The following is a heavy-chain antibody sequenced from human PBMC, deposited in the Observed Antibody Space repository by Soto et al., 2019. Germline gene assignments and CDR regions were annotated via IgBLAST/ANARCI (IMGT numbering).Heavy chain of an antibody. V-gene: IGHV1-2*02. D-gene: IGHD3-22*01. Sequence: ASVKVSCKASGFSFTSSGFNWVRQAPGQGLEWMGWINPNSGGTNYAQKFQGRVTMTRDTSISTAYMELSRLRSDDTAVYYCARDYTYYYDSSGPYYFDYWGQGTLVTVSS. CDR2: INPNSGGT. CDR3: ARDYTYYYDSSGPYYFDY. J-gene: IGHJ4*02. CDR1: GFSFTSSG.